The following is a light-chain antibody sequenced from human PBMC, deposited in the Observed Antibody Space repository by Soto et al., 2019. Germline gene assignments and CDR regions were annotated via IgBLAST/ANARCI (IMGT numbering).Light chain of an antibody. J-gene: IGKJ5*01. CDR3: QQYNRLIT. CDR2: AAS. Sequence: AIQMTQSPSSLSASVGDRVTITCRASQGIRNDLGWYQQKPGKAPKLLIYAASSLQSGVPSRFSGSGSGTDFTLTINNLQPDDFATYYCQQYNRLITFGQGTRLEIK. V-gene: IGKV1-6*01. CDR1: QGIRND.